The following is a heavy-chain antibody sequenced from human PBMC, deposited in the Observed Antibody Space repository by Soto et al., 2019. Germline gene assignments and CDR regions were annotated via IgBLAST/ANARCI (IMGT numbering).Heavy chain of an antibody. CDR2: IKATAYGGTT. D-gene: IGHD3-22*01. Sequence: PVGSLRLSCVFYNMTFTYAWMSCVRDSPGKGLEWVGRIKATAYGGTTDYAVPVKGRFSISRDDSKNTLYLEMNSLRTEDTGTYFCTTDDTSGYYFKHWGLGTLVSVS. J-gene: IGHJ4*02. CDR3: TTDDTSGYYFKH. V-gene: IGHV3-15*01. CDR1: NMTFTYAW.